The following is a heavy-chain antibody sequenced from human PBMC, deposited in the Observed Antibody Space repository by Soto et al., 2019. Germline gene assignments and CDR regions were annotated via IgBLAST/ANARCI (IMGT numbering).Heavy chain of an antibody. CDR1: GFTFSSYG. D-gene: IGHD3-10*01. Sequence: QVQLVESGGGVVQPGRSLRLSCAASGFTFSSYGMHWVRQAPGKGLEWVAVIWYDGSNKYYADSVKGRFTISRDNSKNTLYLQMNSLRAEDTAVYYCARDLNYERITMVRGSLDYWGQGTLVTVSS. CDR3: ARDLNYERITMVRGSLDY. J-gene: IGHJ4*02. CDR2: IWYDGSNK. V-gene: IGHV3-33*01.